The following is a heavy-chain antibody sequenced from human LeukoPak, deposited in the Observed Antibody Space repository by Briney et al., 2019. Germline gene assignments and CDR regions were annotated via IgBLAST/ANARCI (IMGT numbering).Heavy chain of an antibody. CDR3: TRDRGAYNLYDY. V-gene: IGHV3-49*03. Sequence: PGRSLRLSCTASGFIFGDYAMSWIRQAPGKGLEWVGFIRSKAYGETADYAASVKGRFTISRDDSKAIAYLQMNSLKTEDTAVYHCTRDRGAYNLYDYWGQGTLVTVSS. CDR1: GFIFGDYA. CDR2: IRSKAYGETA. D-gene: IGHD1-1*01. J-gene: IGHJ4*02.